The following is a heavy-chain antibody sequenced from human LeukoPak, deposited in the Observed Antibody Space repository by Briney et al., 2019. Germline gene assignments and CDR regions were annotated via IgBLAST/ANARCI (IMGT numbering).Heavy chain of an antibody. CDR2: IYYSGIT. D-gene: IGHD1-7*01. V-gene: IGHV4-59*01. J-gene: IGHJ4*02. Sequence: SETLSLTCTVSGGSISSYYWSWIRQPPGKGLEWIGYIYYSGITNYNPSLKTRVTMSLDTSKNQFSLKLSSVTAADTAVYYCARDRGWELFDYWGQGTLVTVSS. CDR3: ARDRGWELFDY. CDR1: GGSISSYY.